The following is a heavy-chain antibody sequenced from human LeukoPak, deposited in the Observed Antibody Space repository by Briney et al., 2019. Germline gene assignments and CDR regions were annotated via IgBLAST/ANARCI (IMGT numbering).Heavy chain of an antibody. V-gene: IGHV4-59*12. D-gene: IGHD4-17*01. CDR2: IYYGGST. J-gene: IGHJ4*02. CDR1: GGSISTYY. CDR3: ARKVGFAYGDPFDS. Sequence: SETLSLTCTVSGGSISTYYWSWIRQPPGKGLEWVGYIYYGGSTNYNPSLKSRVTISVDKSKNQFSLKLSSVPAADTAVYYCARKVGFAYGDPFDSWGQGPLVTVSS.